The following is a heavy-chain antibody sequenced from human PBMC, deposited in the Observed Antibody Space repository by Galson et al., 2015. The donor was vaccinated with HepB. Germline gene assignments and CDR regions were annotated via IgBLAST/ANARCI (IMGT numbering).Heavy chain of an antibody. V-gene: IGHV3-33*01. CDR3: ARDVAVLGQDYYYYYGMDV. Sequence: SLRLSCAASGFTFSSYGIHWVRQAPGRGLEWVALIWYDGSDKYYADSVKGRFTISRDNSKNTLYLQMNSLRAEDTAVYYCARDVAVLGQDYYYYYGMDVWGQGTTVTVSS. CDR2: IWYDGSDK. J-gene: IGHJ6*02. D-gene: IGHD5-12*01. CDR1: GFTFSSYG.